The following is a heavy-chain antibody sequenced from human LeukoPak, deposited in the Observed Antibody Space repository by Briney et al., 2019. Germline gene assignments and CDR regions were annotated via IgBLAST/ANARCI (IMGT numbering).Heavy chain of an antibody. CDR2: IRYDGSNK. CDR1: GFTFSSYG. Sequence: GGSLRLSCAASGFTFSSYGMHWVRQAPGKGLKWVAFIRYDGSNKYYADSVKGRFTISRDNSKNTLYLQMNSLRAEDTAVYYCAKGLYSSSSGGLDYWGQGTLVTVSS. V-gene: IGHV3-30*02. CDR3: AKGLYSSSSGGLDY. D-gene: IGHD6-6*01. J-gene: IGHJ4*02.